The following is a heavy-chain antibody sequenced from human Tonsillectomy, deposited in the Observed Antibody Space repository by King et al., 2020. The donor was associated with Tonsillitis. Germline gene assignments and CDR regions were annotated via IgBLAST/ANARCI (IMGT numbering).Heavy chain of an antibody. Sequence: QLQESSPALVRPSETLSLTCTVSGGSITEYYWSWIRQPAGKGLEWIGRVYVSGNTDYNPSLKSRVTMSLDTSKKPFSLRLTSVTAADTAVYYCARDESLGGTFDFWGQGTLVTVSS. CDR3: ARDESLGGTFDF. J-gene: IGHJ4*02. V-gene: IGHV4-4*07. CDR2: VYVSGNT. D-gene: IGHD1-1*01. CDR1: GGSITEYY.